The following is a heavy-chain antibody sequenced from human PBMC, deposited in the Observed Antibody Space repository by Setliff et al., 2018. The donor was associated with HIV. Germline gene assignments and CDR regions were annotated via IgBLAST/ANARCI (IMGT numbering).Heavy chain of an antibody. CDR2: INVDSGNT. CDR1: GFTFTNYA. J-gene: IGHJ5*02. D-gene: IGHD4-17*01. CDR3: ARDGDYGEYGA. V-gene: IGHV1-3*03. Sequence: GASVKVSCKASGFTFTNYAIHWVRQAPGQRLEWMGWINVDSGNTKYLQDLQGRVTITKDRSASTAYMEVSNLRSEDTAVYYCARDGDYGEYGAWGQGTLVTVSS.